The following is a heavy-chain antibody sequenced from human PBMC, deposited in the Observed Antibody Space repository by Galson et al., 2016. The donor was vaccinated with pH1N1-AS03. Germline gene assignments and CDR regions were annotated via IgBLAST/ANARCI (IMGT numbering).Heavy chain of an antibody. J-gene: IGHJ6*02. CDR2: INTDSGVT. D-gene: IGHD2-2*01. CDR1: GYIFTGFY. CDR3: AGDPRGPCTSATCPTTYYFGMDV. V-gene: IGHV1-2*04. Sequence: SGYIFTGFYVHWVRQAPGQGLEWMGWINTDSGVTNYAQKFEAWVTMTRDTSVSTAYMELYGLKSDDTAVYYCAGDPRGPCTSATCPTTYYFGMDVWGQGTTVIVSS.